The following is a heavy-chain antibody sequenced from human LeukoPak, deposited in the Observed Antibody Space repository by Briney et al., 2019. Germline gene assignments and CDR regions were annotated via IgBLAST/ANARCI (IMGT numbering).Heavy chain of an antibody. J-gene: IGHJ4*02. D-gene: IGHD3-22*01. CDR3: AKGPRPGSSGYPNLDH. CDR2: IYSDSST. V-gene: IGHV3-53*01. CDR1: GFTVSNNY. Sequence: GGSLRLSCAASGFTVSNNYMNWVRQAPGKGLEWVSLIYSDSSTNYADSVKGRFTISRDTSKNTLYLQMNSLRVEDTAVYYCAKGPRPGSSGYPNLDHWGQGTLITVSS.